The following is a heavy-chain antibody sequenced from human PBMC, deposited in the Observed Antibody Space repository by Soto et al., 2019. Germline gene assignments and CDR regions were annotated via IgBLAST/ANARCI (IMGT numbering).Heavy chain of an antibody. D-gene: IGHD6-19*01. J-gene: IGHJ4*02. CDR3: AKTISSGWYRGGFDY. CDR2: ISGSGGST. CDR1: GFTFSSYT. V-gene: IGHV3-23*01. Sequence: EVQLLESGGGLVQPGGSLRLSCAASGFTFSSYTMSWVRQAPGKGLEWVSAISGSGGSTYYADSVKGRFTISRDNSKNTLYLQMNSLSAEDTAVYYCAKTISSGWYRGGFDYWGQGALVTGSS.